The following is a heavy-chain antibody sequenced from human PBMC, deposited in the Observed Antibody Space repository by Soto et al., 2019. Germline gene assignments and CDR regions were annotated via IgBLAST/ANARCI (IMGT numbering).Heavy chain of an antibody. CDR2: IYTSGST. CDR3: ARVDRQTQAAFDT. V-gene: IGHV4-4*07. CDR1: VGSISSYY. Sequence: SETLSLTGTVSVGSISSYYWSWIRQPAGKGLEWIGRIYTSGSTNYNPSLKSRVTMSVDTSKNQFSLKLSSVTAADTAVYYCARVDRQTQAAFDTWGQGTMVTVSS. J-gene: IGHJ3*02.